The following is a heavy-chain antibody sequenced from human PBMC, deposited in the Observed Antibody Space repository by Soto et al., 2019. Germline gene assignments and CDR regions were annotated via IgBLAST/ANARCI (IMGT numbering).Heavy chain of an antibody. CDR3: ARSGVLDIVVVPAALLDV. CDR2: ISSSSSYI. CDR1: GFTFSSYS. J-gene: IGHJ6*04. V-gene: IGHV3-21*01. D-gene: IGHD2-2*03. Sequence: GGSLRLSCAASGFTFSSYSMNWVRQAPGKGLEWVSSISSSSSYIYYADSVKGRFTISRDNAKNSLYLQMNSLRAEDTAVYYCARSGVLDIVVVPAALLDVWGKGTTVTVSS.